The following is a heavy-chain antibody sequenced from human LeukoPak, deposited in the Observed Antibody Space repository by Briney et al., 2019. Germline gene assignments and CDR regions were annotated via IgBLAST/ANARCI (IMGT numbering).Heavy chain of an antibody. CDR2: IGSDGRNE. CDR1: GFTFSNYG. D-gene: IGHD2-15*01. V-gene: IGHV3-30*02. CDR3: AAFIATKLDN. Sequence: GGSLRLSCAASGFTFSNYGMHWVRQAPGKGLEWVAFIGSDGRNEYYANSVKGRFIISRDTSRNTLNLQMNNLTPEDTAVYYCAAFIATKLDNWGQGILVSVSS. J-gene: IGHJ4*02.